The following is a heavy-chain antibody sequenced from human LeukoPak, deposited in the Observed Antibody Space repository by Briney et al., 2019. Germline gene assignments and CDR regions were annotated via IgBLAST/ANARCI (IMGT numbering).Heavy chain of an antibody. J-gene: IGHJ4*02. CDR3: ARRTNSDY. Sequence: KPSETLSLTCTVSGGSISSSSYYWGWIRQPPGKGLEWIGSIYYSGSTYYNPSLKSRVTISVDTSKNQFSLKLSSVTAADTAVYYCARRTNSDYWGQGTLVTVSS. CDR1: GGSISSSSYY. V-gene: IGHV4-39*01. CDR2: IYYSGST. D-gene: IGHD2-8*01.